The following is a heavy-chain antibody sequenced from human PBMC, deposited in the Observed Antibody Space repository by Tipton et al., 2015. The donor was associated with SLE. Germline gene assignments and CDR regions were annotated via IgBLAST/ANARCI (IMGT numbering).Heavy chain of an antibody. D-gene: IGHD2/OR15-2a*01. V-gene: IGHV3-23*01. CDR1: GFTFSDAW. CDR3: AKAQGVIVPNDAFDF. J-gene: IGHJ3*01. CDR2: FSDGGSST. Sequence: SLRLSCTASGFTFSDAWMTWVRRAPGKGLEWVSDFSDGGSSTYYADSVKGRFTISRDNSKKTLYLQMNSLRVEDTAIYYCAKAQGVIVPNDAFDFGGQGTMVTVSS.